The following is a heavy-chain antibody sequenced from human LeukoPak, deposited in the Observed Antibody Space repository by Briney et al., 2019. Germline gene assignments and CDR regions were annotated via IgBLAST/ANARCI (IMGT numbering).Heavy chain of an antibody. CDR1: GYTLTSYD. Sequence: ASVKVSCKASGYTLTSYDINWVRQATGQGLEWLGWMNPNSGDTGYAQKFQGRVTMTRDTSISTAYLELSSLRSEDTAVYYCARLGLEWFHFYYMDVWGKGTTVTVSS. V-gene: IGHV1-8*01. D-gene: IGHD3-3*01. CDR3: ARLGLEWFHFYYMDV. J-gene: IGHJ6*03. CDR2: MNPNSGDT.